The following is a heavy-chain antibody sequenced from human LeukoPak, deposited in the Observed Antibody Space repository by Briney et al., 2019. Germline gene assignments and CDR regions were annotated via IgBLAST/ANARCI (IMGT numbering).Heavy chain of an antibody. V-gene: IGHV1-2*02. CDR3: ARDPGGTNFDY. J-gene: IGHJ4*02. Sequence: GASVKVSCKASGYTFTSYGISWVRQASGQGLEWMGWINPNSGGTNYAQKFQGRVTMTRDTSISTAYMELSRLRSDDTAVYYCARDPGGTNFDYWGQGTLVTVSS. D-gene: IGHD2-2*01. CDR1: GYTFTSYG. CDR2: INPNSGGT.